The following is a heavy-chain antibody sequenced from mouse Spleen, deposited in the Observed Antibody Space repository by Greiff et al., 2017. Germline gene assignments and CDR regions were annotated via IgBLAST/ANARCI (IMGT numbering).Heavy chain of an antibody. V-gene: IGHV2-5*01. CDR3: AKSQYGNYLGAMDY. CDR2: IWRGGST. D-gene: IGHD2-10*02. J-gene: IGHJ4*01. CDR1: GFSLTSYG. Sequence: QVQLKESGPGLVQPSQSLSITCTVSGFSLTSYGVHWVRQSPGKGLEWLGVIWRGGSTDYNAAFMSRLSITKDNSKSQVFFKMNSLQADDTAIYYCAKSQYGNYLGAMDYWGQGTSVTVSS.